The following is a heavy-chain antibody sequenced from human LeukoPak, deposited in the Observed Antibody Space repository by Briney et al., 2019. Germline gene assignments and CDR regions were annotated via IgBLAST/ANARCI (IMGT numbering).Heavy chain of an antibody. Sequence: SCTVSGYSISSGYYWGWIRQPPGKGLEWIGSIYHGGSTYYNPSLKSRVTISVDTSKNQFSLKLSSVTAADTAVYFCARDSWPEVVRFNYWGQGTLVTVSS. CDR3: ARDSWPEVVRFNY. CDR1: GYSISSGYY. CDR2: IYHGGST. J-gene: IGHJ4*02. V-gene: IGHV4-38-2*02. D-gene: IGHD1-14*01.